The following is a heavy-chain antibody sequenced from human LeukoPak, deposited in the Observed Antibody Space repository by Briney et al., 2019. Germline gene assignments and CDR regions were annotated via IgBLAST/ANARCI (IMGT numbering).Heavy chain of an antibody. CDR1: GYTFTDYY. D-gene: IGHD5-24*01. Sequence: ASVKLSCKASGYTFTDYYMHWVRQAPGQGLEWMGWINPNSGGTNYAQKFQGRVTMTTDTSISTAYMEVSRLRSDDTAVYYCARDRLLGDGYNDYFDYWGQGTLVTVSS. J-gene: IGHJ4*02. CDR2: INPNSGGT. CDR3: ARDRLLGDGYNDYFDY. V-gene: IGHV1-2*02.